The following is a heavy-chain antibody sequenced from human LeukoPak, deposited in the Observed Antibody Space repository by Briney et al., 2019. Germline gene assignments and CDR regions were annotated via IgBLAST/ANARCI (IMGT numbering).Heavy chain of an antibody. CDR3: ARGRATIFGVVTPHGSDY. CDR1: VYSISSDYY. V-gene: IGHV4-38-2*01. D-gene: IGHD3-3*01. J-gene: IGHJ4*02. Sequence: PSETLSLTCAVSVYSISSDYYWGWIRQPPGKGLEWIGNVDPSGSTYYNPSLKSRATISLDTSKKQFSLKLTSVTAADTAVYYCARGRATIFGVVTPHGSDYWGQGTLVTVSS. CDR2: VDPSGST.